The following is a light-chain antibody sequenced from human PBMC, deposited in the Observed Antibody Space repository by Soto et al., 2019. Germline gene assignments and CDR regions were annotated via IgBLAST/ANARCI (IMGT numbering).Light chain of an antibody. Sequence: DIQMTQSPSSLSASVGDRVTFTCRASQSISNWLAWYQQKPGKAPKLLIYKASTLESGAPSRFSGSGSGTEFTLTISSLQADDFAIYYCQQYNGYRLAFGGGTKVDIK. J-gene: IGKJ4*01. V-gene: IGKV1-5*03. CDR3: QQYNGYRLA. CDR2: KAS. CDR1: QSISNW.